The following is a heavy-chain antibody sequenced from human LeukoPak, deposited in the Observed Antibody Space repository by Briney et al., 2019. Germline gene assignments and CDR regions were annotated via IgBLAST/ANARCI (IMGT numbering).Heavy chain of an antibody. J-gene: IGHJ4*02. Sequence: PGGSLRLSCAASGFTFSRYTMHWVHQAPGKGLEWVADISYDGSTKNYADSVKGRLTVSRDNSKNTLYLQMNSLRGEDTAIYYCASRDPCSGGTCYGLHYWGQGTLVTVSS. CDR1: GFTFSRYT. V-gene: IGHV3-30-3*01. D-gene: IGHD2-15*01. CDR3: ASRDPCSGGTCYGLHY. CDR2: ISYDGSTK.